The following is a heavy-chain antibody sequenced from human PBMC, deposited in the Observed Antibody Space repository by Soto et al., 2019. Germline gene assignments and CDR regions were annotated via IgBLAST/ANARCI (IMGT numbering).Heavy chain of an antibody. CDR3: ARTNRESSSFISGEFDY. Sequence: ASVKVSCKASGYTFTSYGISWVRQAPGQGLEWMGWISAYNGNTNYAQKLQGRVTMTTDTSTSTAYMELRSLRSDDTAVYYCARTNRESSSFISGEFDYWGQGTLVTVSS. J-gene: IGHJ4*02. CDR1: GYTFTSYG. V-gene: IGHV1-18*01. CDR2: ISAYNGNT. D-gene: IGHD6-13*01.